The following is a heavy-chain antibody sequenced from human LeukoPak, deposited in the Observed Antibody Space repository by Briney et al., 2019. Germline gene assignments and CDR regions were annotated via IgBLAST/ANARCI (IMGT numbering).Heavy chain of an antibody. Sequence: PGGSLRLSCAASGFTFSSYSMNWVRQAPGKGLEWVSYISSSSSTIYYADSVKGRFTVSRDSAKNSLYLQMNSLRDEDTAVYYCARDRASRGAGYFDYWGQGTLVTVSS. CDR3: ARDRASRGAGYFDY. CDR2: ISSSSSTI. V-gene: IGHV3-48*02. J-gene: IGHJ4*02. D-gene: IGHD4/OR15-4a*01. CDR1: GFTFSSYS.